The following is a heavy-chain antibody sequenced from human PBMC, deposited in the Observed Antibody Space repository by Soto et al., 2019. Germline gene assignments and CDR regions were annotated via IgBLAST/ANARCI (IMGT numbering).Heavy chain of an antibody. J-gene: IGHJ3*02. CDR2: ISAYNGNT. V-gene: IGHV1-18*01. D-gene: IGHD1-26*01. Sequence: QVQLVQSGAEVKKPGASVKVSCKSSGYTFTNYGISWVRQAPGQGLEWMGWISAYNGNTNNAQKFQGRVTMTTDTSTSTAYMELRSRTSDDTAVYYCARPYSGTGRGAFDIWGQGTMVTVSS. CDR1: GYTFTNYG. CDR3: ARPYSGTGRGAFDI.